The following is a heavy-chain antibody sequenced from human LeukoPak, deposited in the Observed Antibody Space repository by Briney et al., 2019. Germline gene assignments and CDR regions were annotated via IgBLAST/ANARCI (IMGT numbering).Heavy chain of an antibody. CDR1: GFSFSSYA. D-gene: IGHD6-13*01. V-gene: IGHV3-30*04. CDR3: ARGAFSSSWLNFDY. Sequence: GGSLRLSCAASGFSFSSYAMHWVRQAPGKGLEWVAVIAYDGSNIYYADSVKGRFTISRDSSKNTLYLQMNSLRDDDTAVYYCARGAFSSSWLNFDYWGQGILVTVSS. CDR2: IAYDGSNI. J-gene: IGHJ4*02.